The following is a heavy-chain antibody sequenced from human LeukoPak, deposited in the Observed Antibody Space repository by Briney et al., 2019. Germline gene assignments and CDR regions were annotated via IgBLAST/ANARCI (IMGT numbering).Heavy chain of an antibody. D-gene: IGHD3-10*01. Sequence: GGSLRLSCAASGFTFSSYSMNWVRQAPGKGLEWVSYISNSSSTIYYADSVKGRFTISRDNAKNSLYLQMNSLRAEDTAVYYCARALSGSRAEYFQHWGQGTLVTVSS. CDR1: GFTFSSYS. V-gene: IGHV3-48*01. CDR2: ISNSSSTI. CDR3: ARALSGSRAEYFQH. J-gene: IGHJ1*01.